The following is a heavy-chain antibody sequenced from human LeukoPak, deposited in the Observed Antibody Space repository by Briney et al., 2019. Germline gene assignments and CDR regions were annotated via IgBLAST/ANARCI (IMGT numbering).Heavy chain of an antibody. CDR3: ARDLGRDYDFWSGYYRYYYYYYMDV. D-gene: IGHD3-3*01. CDR1: GYTFTGYY. CDR2: IIPILGIA. V-gene: IGHV1-69*04. J-gene: IGHJ6*03. Sequence: SVRVSCKASGYTFTGYYMHWVRQAPGQGLEWMGRIIPILGIANYAQKFQGRVTITADKSTSTAYMELSSLRSEDTAVYYCARDLGRDYDFWSGYYRYYYYYYMDVWGKGTTVTVSS.